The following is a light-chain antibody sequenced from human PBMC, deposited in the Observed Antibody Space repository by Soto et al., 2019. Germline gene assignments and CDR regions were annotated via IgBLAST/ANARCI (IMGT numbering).Light chain of an antibody. CDR2: DAS. J-gene: IGKJ1*01. CDR1: EKINKW. Sequence: GDRVTITCRASEKINKWLAWYQQKPGKAPKLLISDASSLESGVPSRFSGSGSGTEFTLTISSLQPEDFATYYCQQNFNFPRTFGQGTKVDIK. CDR3: QQNFNFPRT. V-gene: IGKV1-5*01.